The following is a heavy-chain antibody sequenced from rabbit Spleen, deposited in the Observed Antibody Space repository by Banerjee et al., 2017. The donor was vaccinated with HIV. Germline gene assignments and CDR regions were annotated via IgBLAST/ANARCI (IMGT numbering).Heavy chain of an antibody. V-gene: IGHV1S45*01. J-gene: IGHJ3*01. CDR3: ARDDSDTGGWSFDL. CDR1: GFSFSSRYY. D-gene: IGHD7-1*01. Sequence: QEQVLESGGGLVKPEGSLTLACTASGFSFSSRYYMCWVRQAPGKGLEWIACIDAGNSGITYYANWAKGRFTISKTSSTTVTLQMTSLTAADTATYFCARDDSDTGGWSFDLWGQGTLVTVS. CDR2: IDAGNSGIT.